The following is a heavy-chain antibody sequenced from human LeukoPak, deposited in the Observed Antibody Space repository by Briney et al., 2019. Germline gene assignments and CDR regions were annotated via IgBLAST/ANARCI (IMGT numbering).Heavy chain of an antibody. CDR1: GFTFSSYA. Sequence: PGGSLRLSCAASGFTFSSYAMSWVRQAPGKGLEWVSAISGSGGSTYYADSVKGRFTISRDNSKDTLYLQMNSLRAEDTAVYYCAKVPNCDFWSGYNDYGMDVWGQGTTVTVSS. D-gene: IGHD3-3*01. V-gene: IGHV3-23*01. J-gene: IGHJ6*02. CDR3: AKVPNCDFWSGYNDYGMDV. CDR2: ISGSGGST.